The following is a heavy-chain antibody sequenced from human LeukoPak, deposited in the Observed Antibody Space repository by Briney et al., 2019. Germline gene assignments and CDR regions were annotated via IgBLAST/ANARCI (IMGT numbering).Heavy chain of an antibody. J-gene: IGHJ4*02. CDR3: ARVRGSGSYYDY. CDR2: IYYSGST. Sequence: SETLSLTCTVSGGSISSSSYYWGWIRQPPGKGLEWIGSIYYSGSTYYNPSLKSRVTISVDTSKNQFFLKLSSVTAADTAVYYCARVRGSGSYYDYWGQGTLVTVSS. D-gene: IGHD3-10*01. CDR1: GGSISSSSYY. V-gene: IGHV4-39*07.